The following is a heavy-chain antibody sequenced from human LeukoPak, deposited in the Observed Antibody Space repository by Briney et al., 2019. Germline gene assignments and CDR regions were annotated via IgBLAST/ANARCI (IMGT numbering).Heavy chain of an antibody. CDR2: IYYSGST. Sequence: SETLSLTCTVSGYSISSGYYWGWIRQPPGKGLEWIGSIYYSGSTYYNPSLRSRVTISVDTSKNQFSLKLSSVTAADTAVYYCASDYGDYGWFDPWGQGTLVTVSS. J-gene: IGHJ5*02. CDR1: GYSISSGYY. CDR3: ASDYGDYGWFDP. V-gene: IGHV4-38-2*02. D-gene: IGHD4-17*01.